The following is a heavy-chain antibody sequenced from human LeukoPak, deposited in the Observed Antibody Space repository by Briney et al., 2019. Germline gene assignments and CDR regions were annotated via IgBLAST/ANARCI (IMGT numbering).Heavy chain of an antibody. CDR3: ARDTISGQFDY. D-gene: IGHD3-3*01. V-gene: IGHV3-66*02. Sequence: PGGSLRLSCTASGFTFSNSDMNWVRQAPGKGLEWVSVIYSGGSTYYADSVKGRFTISRDNSKNTLYLQMNSLRAEDTAVYYCARDTISGQFDYWGQGTLVTVSS. CDR1: GFTFSNSD. CDR2: IYSGGST. J-gene: IGHJ4*02.